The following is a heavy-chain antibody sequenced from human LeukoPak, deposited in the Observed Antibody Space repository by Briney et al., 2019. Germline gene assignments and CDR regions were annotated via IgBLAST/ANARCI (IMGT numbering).Heavy chain of an antibody. CDR3: ARGVMARQLDGRPPDC. J-gene: IGHJ4*02. Sequence: GGSLRLSCVASGFTFNTYWMHWVRQAPGKGLVWVSRINSDGGTTAYADSVKGRFTISRDNAKNTVYLQMNSLRADDTAVYYCARGVMARQLDGRPPDCWGQGTLVTVSS. V-gene: IGHV3-74*01. D-gene: IGHD6-6*01. CDR2: INSDGGTT. CDR1: GFTFNTYW.